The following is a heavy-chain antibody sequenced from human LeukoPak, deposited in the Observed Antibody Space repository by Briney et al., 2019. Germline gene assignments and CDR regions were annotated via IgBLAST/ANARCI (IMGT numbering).Heavy chain of an antibody. CDR1: GYSFIDSY. V-gene: IGHV1-2*02. CDR2: IDPHSGGT. CDR3: ARAPGSYTTSRFHY. J-gene: IGHJ4*02. Sequence: ASVKVSCKTSGYSFIDSYIHWMRQAPGQGPEWMGRIDPHSGGTHYEQKFQVRVTLTRDASISTVYMELSGLRSDDTAVYYCARAPGSYTTSRFHYWGQGTLVTVSS. D-gene: IGHD2-2*01.